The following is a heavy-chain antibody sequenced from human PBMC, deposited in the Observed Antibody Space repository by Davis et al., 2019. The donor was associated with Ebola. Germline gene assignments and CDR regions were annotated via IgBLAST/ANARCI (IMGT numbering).Heavy chain of an antibody. CDR1: GGSVNNGYYY. D-gene: IGHD3-22*01. CDR3: ARHRSGYHYWYFDL. V-gene: IGHV4-61*01. Sequence: MPSETLSLTCSVSGGSVNNGYYYWTWIRQPPGKGLEWIGYISHTGSTNYNPSLKSRVTISVDTSKNQFSLKLSSVTAADTAVYYCARHRSGYHYWYFDLWGRGTLVTVSS. J-gene: IGHJ2*01. CDR2: ISHTGST.